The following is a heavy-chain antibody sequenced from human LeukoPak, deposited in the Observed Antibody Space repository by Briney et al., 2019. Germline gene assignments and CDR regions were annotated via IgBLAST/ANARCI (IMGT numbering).Heavy chain of an antibody. Sequence: ASVKVSCRASGYTFSDFGITWVRQAPGQGVEWMGWIGAYNDNTNYAQKFQGRVTLTTDTSTSTAYMEVRSLTSDDTAVYYCARDRGHWYFDLWGRGTLVTVSS. CDR3: ARDRGHWYFDL. CDR2: IGAYNDNT. D-gene: IGHD6-25*01. V-gene: IGHV1-18*01. J-gene: IGHJ2*01. CDR1: GYTFSDFG.